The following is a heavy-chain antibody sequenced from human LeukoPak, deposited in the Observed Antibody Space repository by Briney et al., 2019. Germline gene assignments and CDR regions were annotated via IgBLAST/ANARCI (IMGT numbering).Heavy chain of an antibody. Sequence: SETLSLTCAVYGGSFSGYDWSWIRQPPGKGLEWIGEISHSGSTYYNPSLKSRVTISVDTSKNEFSLKLSSVTAADTAVYYCARWAETGYCSSTSSYARGSGSPYYYYGMDVWGQGTTVTVSS. CDR1: GGSFSGYD. CDR3: ARWAETGYCSSTSSYARGSGSPYYYYGMDV. V-gene: IGHV4-34*01. D-gene: IGHD2-2*01. CDR2: ISHSGST. J-gene: IGHJ6*02.